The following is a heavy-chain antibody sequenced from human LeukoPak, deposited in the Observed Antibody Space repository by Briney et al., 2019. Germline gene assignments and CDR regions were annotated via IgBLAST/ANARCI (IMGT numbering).Heavy chain of an antibody. Sequence: GGSLRLSCAASGFTFSSYWMSWVRQAPGKGLEWVANIKQDGSEKYYVDSVKGRFTISRDNAKNSLYLQMNSLRAEDTAVYYCARAHGDYDLWSGKLPDAFDIWGQGTMVTVSS. V-gene: IGHV3-7*01. CDR2: IKQDGSEK. CDR3: ARAHGDYDLWSGKLPDAFDI. J-gene: IGHJ3*02. CDR1: GFTFSSYW. D-gene: IGHD3-3*01.